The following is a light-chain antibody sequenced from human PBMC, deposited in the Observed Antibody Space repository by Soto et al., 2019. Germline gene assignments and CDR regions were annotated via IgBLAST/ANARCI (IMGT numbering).Light chain of an antibody. CDR3: QQYNNWPPGVL. J-gene: IGKJ1*01. Sequence: EIVMTQSPATLSVSPGERATLSCRASQSVSSNLAWYQQKPGQAPRLLIYGASTRATGIPARFSGSGSGTEFTLTISSLQSEDFAVYYCQQYNNWPPGVLFGQGTNVEIK. V-gene: IGKV3-15*01. CDR1: QSVSSN. CDR2: GAS.